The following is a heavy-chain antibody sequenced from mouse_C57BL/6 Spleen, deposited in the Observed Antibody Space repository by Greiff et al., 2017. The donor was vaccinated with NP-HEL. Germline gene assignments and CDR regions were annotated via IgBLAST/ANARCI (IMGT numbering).Heavy chain of an antibody. Sequence: VQLQQPGAELVRPGSSVKLSCKASGYTFTSYWMDWVKQRPGQGLEWIGNIYPSDSETHYNQKFKDKATLTVDKSSSTAYMQLSSLTSEDSAVYYCARYYTGYAMDYWGQGTSVTVSS. J-gene: IGHJ4*01. CDR2: IYPSDSET. CDR1: GYTFTSYW. CDR3: ARYYTGYAMDY. D-gene: IGHD1-1*01. V-gene: IGHV1-61*01.